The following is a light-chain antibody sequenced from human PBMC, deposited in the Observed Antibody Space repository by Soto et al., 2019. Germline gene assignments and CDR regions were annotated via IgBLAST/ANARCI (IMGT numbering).Light chain of an antibody. Sequence: EIVMTQSPSTLAVSPGERAPLSCRASQSVSSNLAWYQQKPGKAPRLLIYGASTRATAIPARYSGSGSGTEFTLTISSLQSEDFALYYCQQYNNWPVTFGQGTKVDIK. V-gene: IGKV3-15*01. CDR1: QSVSSN. J-gene: IGKJ1*01. CDR2: GAS. CDR3: QQYNNWPVT.